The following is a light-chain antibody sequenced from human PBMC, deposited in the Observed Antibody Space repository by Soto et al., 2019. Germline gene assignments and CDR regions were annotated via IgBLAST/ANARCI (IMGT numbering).Light chain of an antibody. Sequence: DIHMAQSPSTLSASVGDRVTITCRASQSVNGWLAWYQQKPGRAPTPLIYQASSLQRGVPSTFSASGSGTEFTLTICSLQPDDFATYFCQQYKTYPWTFGQGTKV. CDR3: QQYKTYPWT. V-gene: IGKV1-5*03. CDR1: QSVNGW. CDR2: QAS. J-gene: IGKJ1*01.